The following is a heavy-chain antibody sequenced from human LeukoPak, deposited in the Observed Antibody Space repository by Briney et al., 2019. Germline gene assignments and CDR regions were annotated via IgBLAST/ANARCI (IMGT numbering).Heavy chain of an antibody. D-gene: IGHD3-3*01. CDR3: AREGGFYRPLDY. J-gene: IGHJ4*02. Sequence: TLPLTCDVSGGSVTSTNWWTWVRQPPGKGLEWIGEVHLDGRTNYNPSLKSRLIMSVDLPENHVSLKLTSVTAADTAVYYCAREGGFYRPLDYSGQGALATVSS. CDR2: VHLDGRT. V-gene: IGHV4-4*02. CDR1: GGSVTSTNW.